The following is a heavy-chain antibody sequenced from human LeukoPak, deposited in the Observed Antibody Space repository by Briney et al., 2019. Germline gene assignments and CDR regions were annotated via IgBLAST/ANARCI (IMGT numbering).Heavy chain of an antibody. CDR2: INPNSGGT. CDR3: ARDSGSDRFGDAFDI. Sequence: GASVKVSCKASGYTFTGYYMHWVRQAPGQGLEWMGWINPNSGGTNYAQKFQGRVTMTTDTSTSTAYMELRSLRSDDTAVYYCARDSGSDRFGDAFDIWGQGTMVTVSS. V-gene: IGHV1-2*02. J-gene: IGHJ3*02. CDR1: GYTFTGYY. D-gene: IGHD1-26*01.